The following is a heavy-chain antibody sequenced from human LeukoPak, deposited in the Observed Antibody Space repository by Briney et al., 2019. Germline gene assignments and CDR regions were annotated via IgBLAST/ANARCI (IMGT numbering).Heavy chain of an antibody. CDR1: GFTFSDYA. Sequence: GGSLRLSCAASGFTFSDYAMHWVRQVPGKGLEWVAVIWYDGSNKYHADSVKGRFTISRGNSKNTLYLEMNSLKVEDTAVYYCAREGKAAGTSGWIDPWGQGTLVTVSS. J-gene: IGHJ5*02. CDR3: AREGKAAGTSGWIDP. D-gene: IGHD6-13*01. CDR2: IWYDGSNK. V-gene: IGHV3-33*01.